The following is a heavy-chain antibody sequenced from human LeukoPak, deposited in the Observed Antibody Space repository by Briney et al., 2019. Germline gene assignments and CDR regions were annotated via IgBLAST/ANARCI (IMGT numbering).Heavy chain of an antibody. Sequence: ASVKVSCKSSGYTFLGYYIHWVRQAPRQGLEWIGCTNPKSGDTRYSQTFQGRLTLTTNMYSNTAYMEFHSLRPDDTAVYYCARGAGGSSWFFSENTYFHPWGQGSLVVASS. D-gene: IGHD6-13*01. CDR3: ARGAGGSSWFFSENTYFHP. J-gene: IGHJ1*01. V-gene: IGHV1-2*02. CDR2: TNPKSGDT. CDR1: GYTFLGYY.